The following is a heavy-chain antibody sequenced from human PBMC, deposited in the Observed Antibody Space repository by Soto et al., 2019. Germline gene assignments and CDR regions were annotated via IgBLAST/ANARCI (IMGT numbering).Heavy chain of an antibody. CDR3: AQQRSATTIFDY. D-gene: IGHD5-12*01. CDR1: GFTFSTYC. Sequence: GGSLRLSCVASGFTFSTYCMSWVRQAPGKGLEWVANIKQDGSEKYSVGSVKGRFTISRDNAKNSLYLQMNSLRAEDTAVYFCAQQRSATTIFDYWGQGTLVTVSS. V-gene: IGHV3-7*01. J-gene: IGHJ4*02. CDR2: IKQDGSEK.